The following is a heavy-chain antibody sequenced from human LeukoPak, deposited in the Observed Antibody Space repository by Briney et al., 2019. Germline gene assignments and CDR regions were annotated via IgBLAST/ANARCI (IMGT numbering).Heavy chain of an antibody. D-gene: IGHD5-12*01. Sequence: PGGSLRLSCAASGFTFSSYGMHWVRQAPGKGLEWVAVISYDGSNKYYADSVKGRFTISRDNSKNTLYLQMNSLRAEDTAVYYRAKDYHIGATNAPFDHLGQGTLVTVSS. V-gene: IGHV3-30*18. CDR3: AKDYHIGATNAPFDH. CDR2: ISYDGSNK. CDR1: GFTFSSYG. J-gene: IGHJ4*02.